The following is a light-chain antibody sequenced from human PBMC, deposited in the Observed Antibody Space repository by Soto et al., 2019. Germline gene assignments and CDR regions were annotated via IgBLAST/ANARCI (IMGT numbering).Light chain of an antibody. CDR2: DAS. Sequence: AIHLTQSPYSLSASVGDRVTITCRASQGISSALAWCQQKPGKPPKLLLYDASSLESGVPSRFSGSGSGTDFTLTICSLQPEDYATYYCQQFNSYPITFGQGTRLEIK. J-gene: IGKJ5*01. CDR3: QQFNSYPIT. V-gene: IGKV1-13*02. CDR1: QGISSA.